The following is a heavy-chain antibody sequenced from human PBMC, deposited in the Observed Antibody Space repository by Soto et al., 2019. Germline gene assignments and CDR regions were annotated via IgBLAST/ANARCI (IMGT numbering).Heavy chain of an antibody. CDR3: VMVDNYVTPTPQDV. J-gene: IGHJ6*02. CDR2: ISPYTGNT. Sequence: QVQLVQSGDEVKKPGASVKVSCKASGYIFVNYGIAWVRQAPGQGLEWMGWISPYTGNTHSATKVQGRLTMTTDTSTSTAYMYLGSLTSDDTAVYYCVMVDNYVTPTPQDVWGQRTTVTVSS. V-gene: IGHV1-18*01. D-gene: IGHD3-16*01. CDR1: GYIFVNYG.